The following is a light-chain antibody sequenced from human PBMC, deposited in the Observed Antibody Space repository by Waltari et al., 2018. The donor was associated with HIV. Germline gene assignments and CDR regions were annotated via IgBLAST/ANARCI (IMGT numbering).Light chain of an antibody. J-gene: IGKJ2*01. CDR2: DAS. CDR3: QQYHNWPYT. CDR1: QRVNTN. Sequence: EIVMTQSPGTLSLSPGERATLSCRASQRVNTNLAWYQQKVGQAPRLISYDASTGASGVPPRFSGSGSGTDFTLTISGLQSEDFAVYYCQQYHNWPYTFGQGTTLEIK. V-gene: IGKV3-15*01.